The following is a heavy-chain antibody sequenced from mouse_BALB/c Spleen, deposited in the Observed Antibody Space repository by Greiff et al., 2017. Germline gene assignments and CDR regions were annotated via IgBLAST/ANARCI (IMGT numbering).Heavy chain of an antibody. CDR1: GFAFSSYD. Sequence: EVMLVESGGGLVKPGGSLKLSCAASGFAFSSYDMSWVRQTPEKRLEWVAYISSGGGSTYYPDTVKGRFTISRDNAKNTLYLQMSSLKSEDTAMYYCARDRYDERFAYWGQGTLVTVSA. CDR3: ARDRYDERFAY. J-gene: IGHJ3*01. D-gene: IGHD2-14*01. CDR2: ISSGGGST. V-gene: IGHV5-12-1*01.